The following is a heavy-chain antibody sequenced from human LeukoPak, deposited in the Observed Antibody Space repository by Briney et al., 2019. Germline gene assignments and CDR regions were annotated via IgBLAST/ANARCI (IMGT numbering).Heavy chain of an antibody. CDR3: AKELTRPNRPVAGLNY. D-gene: IGHD6-19*01. CDR1: GFTFSAYG. J-gene: IGHJ4*02. V-gene: IGHV3-30*18. CDR2: ISYDGSNK. Sequence: PGGSLRLSCAASGFTFSAYGMHWVRQAPGKGLEWVAIISYDGSNKYYPDSVKGRFTIPRDDSKNTLYLQMNSLRTEDTAVYYCAKELTRPNRPVAGLNYWGQGTLVTVSS.